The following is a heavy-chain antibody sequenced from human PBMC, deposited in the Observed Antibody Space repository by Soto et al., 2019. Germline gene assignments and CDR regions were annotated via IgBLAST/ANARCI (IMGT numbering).Heavy chain of an antibody. V-gene: IGHV6-1*01. CDR2: TYYRSRWYN. D-gene: IGHD1-26*01. J-gene: IGHJ6*03. Sequence: QVQLQQSGPGLVRPSQTLSLTCVISGDSVSSNSAAWNWIRQSPSRGLEWLGRTYYRSRWYNDYAVSLRSRITVNADKSKNQFSLHLNSVTPEDTAWYYCSGTSSLHWYYMDVWEKGTTVTVSS. CDR1: GDSVSSNSAA. CDR3: SGTSSLHWYYMDV.